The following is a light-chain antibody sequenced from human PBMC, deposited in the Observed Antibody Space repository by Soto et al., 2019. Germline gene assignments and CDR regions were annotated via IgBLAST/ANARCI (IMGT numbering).Light chain of an antibody. V-gene: IGLV2-14*01. Sequence: QAVVTQPASVSGSPGQSITISCTGTSSDVGRYKYVSWYQQHPGKVPKLMIYEVSNRPSGVSSRFSGSKSGNTASLTISGLQAEDEADYYCSSYTTTSTRVFGGGTKLTVL. CDR3: SSYTTTSTRV. CDR2: EVS. J-gene: IGLJ3*02. CDR1: SSDVGRYKY.